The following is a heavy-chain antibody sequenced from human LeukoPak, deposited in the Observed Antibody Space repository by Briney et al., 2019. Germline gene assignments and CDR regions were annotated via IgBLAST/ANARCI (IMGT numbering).Heavy chain of an antibody. V-gene: IGHV1-2*02. D-gene: IGHD3-22*01. CDR3: ARAGVWDYSDSSGYHNAAFDI. Sequence: ASVKVSCKASGYTFAGYYMHWVRQAPGQGLEWMGWINPSSGGTNYAQKFQGRVTVTRDTSISTAYMDLSRLRSDDTAVYYCARAGVWDYSDSSGYHNAAFDIWGQGTMVTVSS. J-gene: IGHJ3*02. CDR1: GYTFAGYY. CDR2: INPSSGGT.